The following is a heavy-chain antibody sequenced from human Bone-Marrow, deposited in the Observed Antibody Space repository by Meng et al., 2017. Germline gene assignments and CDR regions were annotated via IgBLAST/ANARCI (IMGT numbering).Heavy chain of an antibody. D-gene: IGHD1-7*01. CDR2: TNHSGST. V-gene: IGHV4-34*01. Sequence: GSLRLSCAVYGGSFSGYYWSWIRQPPGKGLEWIGETNHSGSTNYNPSLKSRVTISVDTSKNQFSLKLSSVTAADTAVYYCARALTGTTDAFDIWGQGTMVTVSS. CDR1: GGSFSGYY. J-gene: IGHJ3*02. CDR3: ARALTGTTDAFDI.